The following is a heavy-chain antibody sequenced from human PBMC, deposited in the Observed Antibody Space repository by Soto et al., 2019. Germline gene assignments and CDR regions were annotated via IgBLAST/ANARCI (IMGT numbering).Heavy chain of an antibody. D-gene: IGHD5-18*01. V-gene: IGHV1-18*04. CDR3: ARALQLWLPNDAFDI. J-gene: IGHJ3*02. Sequence: ASVKVSCKASGYTFTSYGISWVRQAPGQGLEWMGWIGAYNGNTNYAQKLQGRVTMTTDTSTSTAYMELRSLRSDDTAVYYCARALQLWLPNDAFDIWGQGTMVTVSS. CDR1: GYTFTSYG. CDR2: IGAYNGNT.